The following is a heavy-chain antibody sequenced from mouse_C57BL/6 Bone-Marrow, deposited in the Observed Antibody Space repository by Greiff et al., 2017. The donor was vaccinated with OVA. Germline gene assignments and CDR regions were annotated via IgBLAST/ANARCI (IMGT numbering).Heavy chain of an antibody. D-gene: IGHD1-1*01. CDR1: GYTFTSYG. J-gene: IGHJ4*01. V-gene: IGHV1-81*01. CDR2: IYPRSGNT. CDR3: AGTTVVARGIYAMDY. Sequence: VQLQQSGAELARPGASVKLSCKASGYTFTSYGISWVKQRTGQGLEWIGEIYPRSGNTYYNEKFKGKATLTADKSSSTAYMELRSLTSEDSAVYFCAGTTVVARGIYAMDYWGQGTSVTVSS.